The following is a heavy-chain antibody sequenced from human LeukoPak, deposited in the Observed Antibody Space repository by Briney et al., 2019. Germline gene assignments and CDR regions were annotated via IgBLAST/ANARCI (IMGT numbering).Heavy chain of an antibody. V-gene: IGHV1-46*01. D-gene: IGHD6-6*01. Sequence: ASVKVSCKASGYTFTSYYLHWVRQAPGQGLERMGIINPSGGSTSYAQKFQGRVTMTRDTSTSTVYMELSSLRSEDTAVYYCARRGSSSSLYYYGMDVWGQGTTVTVSS. CDR2: INPSGGST. CDR1: GYTFTSYY. CDR3: ARRGSSSSLYYYGMDV. J-gene: IGHJ6*02.